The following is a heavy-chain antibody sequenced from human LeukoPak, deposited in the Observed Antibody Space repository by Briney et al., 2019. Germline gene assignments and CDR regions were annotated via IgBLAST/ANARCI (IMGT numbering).Heavy chain of an antibody. Sequence: PSETLSLTCTVSGGSISSGSYYWSWIRQPAGKGLEWIRRIYTSGSTNYNPSLKSQVTISVDTSKNQFSLKLSSVTAADTAVYYCARGYGDYYYYMDVWGKGTTVTVSS. CDR3: ARGYGDYYYYMDV. D-gene: IGHD4-17*01. V-gene: IGHV4-61*02. CDR1: GGSISSGSYY. J-gene: IGHJ6*03. CDR2: IYTSGST.